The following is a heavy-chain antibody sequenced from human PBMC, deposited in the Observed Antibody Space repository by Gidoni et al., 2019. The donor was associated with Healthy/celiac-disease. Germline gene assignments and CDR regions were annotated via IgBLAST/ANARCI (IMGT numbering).Heavy chain of an antibody. CDR3: ARGSDFWSGYAFDY. CDR2: IWYDGSNK. CDR1: GFNFSSYG. D-gene: IGHD3-3*01. V-gene: IGHV3-33*01. Sequence: QVQLVESGGGVVQPGRSLRLSRAASGFNFSSYGMHWARQAPGKGLEWVAVIWYDGSNKYYADSVKGRFTISRDNSKNTLYLQMNSLRAEDTAVYYCARGSDFWSGYAFDYWGQGTLVTVSS. J-gene: IGHJ4*02.